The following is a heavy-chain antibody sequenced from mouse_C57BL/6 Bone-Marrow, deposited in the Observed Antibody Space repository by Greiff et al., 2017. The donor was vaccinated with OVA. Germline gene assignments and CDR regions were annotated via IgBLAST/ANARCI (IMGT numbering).Heavy chain of an antibody. V-gene: IGHV1-54*01. CDR3: AREREFYSNYGFAY. CDR1: GYAFTNYL. D-gene: IGHD2-5*01. Sequence: QVQLQQSGAELVRPGTSVKVSCKASGYAFTNYLIEWVKQRPGKGLEWIGVINPGSGGTNYNEQYKGKATLTSDKSSSTAYMQRSILTSEDSAVYFCAREREFYSNYGFAYWGQGTLVTVSA. CDR2: INPGSGGT. J-gene: IGHJ3*01.